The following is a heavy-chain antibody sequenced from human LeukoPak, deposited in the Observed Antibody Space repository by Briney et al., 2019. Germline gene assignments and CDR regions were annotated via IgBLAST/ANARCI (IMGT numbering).Heavy chain of an antibody. CDR2: IIPIFGTA. CDR1: GGTFISYA. J-gene: IGHJ4*02. V-gene: IGHV1-69*13. Sequence: ASVKVSCKASGGTFISYAISWVRQAPGQGLEWMGGIIPIFGTANYAQKFQGRVTITADESTSTAYMELSSLRSEDTAVYYCARVYQNDYFDYWGQGTLVTVSS. D-gene: IGHD2-8*01. CDR3: ARVYQNDYFDY.